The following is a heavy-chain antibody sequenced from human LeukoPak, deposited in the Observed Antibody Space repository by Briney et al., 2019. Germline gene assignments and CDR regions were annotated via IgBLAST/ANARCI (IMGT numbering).Heavy chain of an antibody. CDR2: IGGSGDST. D-gene: IGHD3-10*01. Sequence: PGGSLRLSCAASGFTFSSYAMSWVRQAPGKGLEWVSCIGGSGDSTYYAGSVKGRFTISRDNSKNTLYLQMNSLRAEDTAVYYCAKVTTTGAYGCLDFWGQGTLVTVSS. V-gene: IGHV3-23*01. CDR1: GFTFSSYA. CDR3: AKVTTTGAYGCLDF. J-gene: IGHJ4*02.